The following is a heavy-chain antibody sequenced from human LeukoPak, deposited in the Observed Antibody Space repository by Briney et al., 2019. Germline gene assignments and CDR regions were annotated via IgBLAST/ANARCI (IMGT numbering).Heavy chain of an antibody. J-gene: IGHJ4*02. CDR1: GFTFSSYA. CDR2: ISYDGSNK. D-gene: IGHD3-22*01. V-gene: IGHV3-30*04. CDR3: ARDGGGYYYSYYFDY. Sequence: GGSLRLSCAASGFTFSSYAMHWVRQAPGKGLEWVAVISYDGSNKYYADSVKGRFTISRDASKNTLYLQMNSLRAEDTAVYSCARDGGGYYYSYYFDYWGQGTLVTVSS.